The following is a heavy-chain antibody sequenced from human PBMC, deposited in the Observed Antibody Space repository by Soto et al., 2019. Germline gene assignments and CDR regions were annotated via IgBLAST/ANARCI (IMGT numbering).Heavy chain of an antibody. D-gene: IGHD2-8*01. J-gene: IGHJ6*02. CDR2: ISYDGSNK. V-gene: IGHV3-30-3*01. CDR3: AREGSSMYNGMDF. CDR1: GFTFRSYA. Sequence: LRLSCAASGFTFRSYAIHWVRQAPGKGLEWVAVISYDGSNKYYADSVKGRFTISRDNSKNTLYLQMNSLRAEDTAVYYGAREGSSMYNGMDFRGPGTTVTVPS.